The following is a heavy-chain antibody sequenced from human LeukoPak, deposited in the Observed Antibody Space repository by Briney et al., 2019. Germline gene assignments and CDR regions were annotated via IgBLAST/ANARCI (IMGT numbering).Heavy chain of an antibody. CDR2: ISAYNGNT. V-gene: IGHV1-18*01. CDR1: GYTFTNYG. D-gene: IGHD3-22*01. Sequence: ASVKVSCKASGYTFTNYGISWVRQAPGQGLEWMGWISAYNGNTNYAQKLQGRVTMTTDTSTSTAYMELRSLRSDDTAVYYCARDIYDSSGGYDAFDIWGQGTMVTVSS. J-gene: IGHJ3*02. CDR3: ARDIYDSSGGYDAFDI.